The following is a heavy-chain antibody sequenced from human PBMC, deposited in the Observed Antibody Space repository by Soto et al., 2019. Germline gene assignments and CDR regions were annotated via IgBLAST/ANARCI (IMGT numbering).Heavy chain of an antibody. CDR1: GGSFSRHA. V-gene: IGHV1-69*06. J-gene: IGHJ5*02. Sequence: SVKVSFKTSGGSFSRHAINWVRQAPGQGLEWMGGIIPMFGTTNYAQKFKGRVTISADKSTSTAYMELSSLRSEDAAVYYCARAAIHGSSWYFWFDPWGQGTLVTVSS. CDR3: ARAAIHGSSWYFWFDP. CDR2: IIPMFGTT. D-gene: IGHD6-13*01.